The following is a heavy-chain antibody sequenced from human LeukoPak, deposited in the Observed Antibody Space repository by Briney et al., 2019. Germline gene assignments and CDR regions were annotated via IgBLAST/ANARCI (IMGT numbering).Heavy chain of an antibody. CDR2: IYYSGST. D-gene: IGHD1-26*01. Sequence: PSETLSLTCTVSGGSISSNSYYWGWIRQPPGKGLEWIGSIYYSGSTYYNPSLKSRVTISVDTSKNQFSLKLSSVTAADTAVYYCARAYYLPPFDPWGQGTLVTVSS. CDR3: ARAYYLPPFDP. CDR1: GGSISSNSYY. V-gene: IGHV4-39*07. J-gene: IGHJ5*02.